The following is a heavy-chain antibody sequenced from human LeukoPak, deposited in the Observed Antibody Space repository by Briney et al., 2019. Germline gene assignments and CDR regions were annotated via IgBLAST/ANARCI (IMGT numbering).Heavy chain of an antibody. CDR3: ARDRHSSGWEIIDY. CDR2: ISAYNGNT. Sequence: ASVKVSCKASGYTFTSYGISWVRQAPGQGLEWMGWISAYNGNTNYAQKLQGRVTMTTDTSTSTAYMELRSLRYDDTAVYYRARDRHSSGWEIIDYWGQGTLVPVSS. J-gene: IGHJ4*02. D-gene: IGHD6-19*01. V-gene: IGHV1-18*01. CDR1: GYTFTSYG.